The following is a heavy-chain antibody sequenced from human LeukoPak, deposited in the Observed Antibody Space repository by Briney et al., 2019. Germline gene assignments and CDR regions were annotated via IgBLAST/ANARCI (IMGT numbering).Heavy chain of an antibody. V-gene: IGHV4-34*01. CDR3: ARGYYDYVWGSYRWPYYMDV. D-gene: IGHD3-16*02. Sequence: SETLSLTCTVSGGSISSYYWSWIRQPPGKGLEWIGEINHSGSTNYNPSLKSRVTISVDTSKNQFSLKLSSVTAADTAVYYCARGYYDYVWGSYRWPYYMDVWGKGTTVTISS. J-gene: IGHJ6*03. CDR2: INHSGST. CDR1: GGSISSYY.